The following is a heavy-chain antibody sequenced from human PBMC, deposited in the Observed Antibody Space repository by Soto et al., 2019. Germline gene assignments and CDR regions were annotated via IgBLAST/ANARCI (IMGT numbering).Heavy chain of an antibody. J-gene: IGHJ4*02. Sequence: QVQLVQSGAEEKKPGASVKVSCKASGYSFTSYAMHWVRQAPGQRLEWMGWINAGNGNTKYSQKFQGRVTITRDTSASTAHMELSSLRSEDTAMYYCARAVAVPASCDYWGQGTLVTVSS. CDR2: INAGNGNT. V-gene: IGHV1-3*05. CDR3: ARAVAVPASCDY. D-gene: IGHD6-19*01. CDR1: GYSFTSYA.